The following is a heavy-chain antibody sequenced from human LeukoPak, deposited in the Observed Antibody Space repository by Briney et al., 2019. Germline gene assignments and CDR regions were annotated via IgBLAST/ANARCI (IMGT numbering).Heavy chain of an antibody. Sequence: ASVKVSCKASGYTFTTYHMHWVRQAPGQGLEWMGTIDPSGGRTAYAQKFQGRVTVTRDTSTSTVYMELSSLRSEDTAVYYCARPAPTGVDAFDTWGQETLVTVSS. CDR2: IDPSGGRT. CDR3: ARPAPTGVDAFDT. CDR1: GYTFTTYH. D-gene: IGHD3-10*01. V-gene: IGHV1-46*01. J-gene: IGHJ3*02.